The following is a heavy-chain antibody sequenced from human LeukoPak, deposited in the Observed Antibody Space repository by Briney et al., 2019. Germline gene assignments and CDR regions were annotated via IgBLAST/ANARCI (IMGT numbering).Heavy chain of an antibody. CDR2: ISSSGSGDNT. V-gene: IGHV3-23*01. J-gene: IGHJ4*02. D-gene: IGHD3-10*01. Sequence: GGSLRLSCAASGVTLSSFAMSWARQAPGKGLEWVSGISSSGSGDNTYYADSVKGRFTISRDNSKNTLYLQMNSLRAEDTAVYYCARGPGSRGIFDYWGQGTLVTVSS. CDR3: ARGPGSRGIFDY. CDR1: GVTLSSFA.